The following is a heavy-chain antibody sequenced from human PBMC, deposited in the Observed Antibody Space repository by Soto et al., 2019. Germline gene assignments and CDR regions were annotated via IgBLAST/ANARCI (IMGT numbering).Heavy chain of an antibody. J-gene: IGHJ5*02. CDR2: ISAYNGNT. V-gene: IGHV1-18*01. Sequence: QVQLVQSGAEVKKPGASVKVSCRASGYTFTSYGISWVRQAPGQGLEWMGWISAYNGNTNYAQKLQGRVTMTTDTSTSTAYMELRSLRSDDTAVYYCARVKLTNGIRRAATLNWFDPWGQGTLVTVSS. CDR1: GYTFTSYG. D-gene: IGHD2-8*01. CDR3: ARVKLTNGIRRAATLNWFDP.